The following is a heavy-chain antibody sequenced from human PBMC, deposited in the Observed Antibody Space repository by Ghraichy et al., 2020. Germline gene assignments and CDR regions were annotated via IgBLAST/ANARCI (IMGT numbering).Heavy chain of an antibody. CDR3: VRALGGFGNRIPWGMDV. Sequence: SETLSLTCTVSGGSIDSYYWTWIRQPPGKRLEWIGYIYYRGTTNYNPSLKSRVTISVDRANNHFSLKLSSVTAADTAVYYCVRALGGFGNRIPWGMDVWGQGTTVIVTS. CDR1: GGSIDSYY. CDR2: IYYRGTT. V-gene: IGHV4-59*12. D-gene: IGHD3-10*01. J-gene: IGHJ6*02.